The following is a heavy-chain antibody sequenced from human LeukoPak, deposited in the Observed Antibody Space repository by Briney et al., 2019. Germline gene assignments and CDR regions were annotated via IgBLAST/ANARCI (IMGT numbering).Heavy chain of an antibody. Sequence: SETLSLTCTVSGGSISSNNYYWGWTRQPPGKGLEWIGSISYSGSTQYNPSLKSRVTISIGTSRNQFSLKVTSMTAADTAIYYCAREGLDYGDTLNWFDPWGQGTQVTVSS. V-gene: IGHV4-39*07. D-gene: IGHD4-17*01. CDR1: GGSISSNNYY. J-gene: IGHJ5*02. CDR2: ISYSGST. CDR3: AREGLDYGDTLNWFDP.